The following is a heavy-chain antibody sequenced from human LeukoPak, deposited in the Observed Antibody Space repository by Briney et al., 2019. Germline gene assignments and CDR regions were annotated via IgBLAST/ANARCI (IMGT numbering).Heavy chain of an antibody. J-gene: IGHJ5*02. CDR2: ISGSGGST. CDR3: AKDSFYYYDSSGSYNWFDP. Sequence: PGGSLRLSCAASGFTFSSYAKSWVRQAPGKGLEWVSAISGSGGSTYYADSVKGRFTISRDNSKNTLYLQMNSLRAEDTAVYYCAKDSFYYYDSSGSYNWFDPWGQGTLVTVSS. CDR1: GFTFSSYA. D-gene: IGHD3-22*01. V-gene: IGHV3-23*01.